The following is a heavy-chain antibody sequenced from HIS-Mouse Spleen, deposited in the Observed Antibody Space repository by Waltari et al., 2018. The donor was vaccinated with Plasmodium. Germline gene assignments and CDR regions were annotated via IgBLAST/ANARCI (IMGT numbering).Heavy chain of an antibody. CDR3: ARRGGSYYYFDY. CDR2: IYYSGST. V-gene: IGHV4-39*01. CDR1: GGSISSSSYY. Sequence: QLQLQESGPGLVKPSETLSLTCTVSGGSISSSSYYWGWIRQPPGKGLEGIGSIYYSGSTYYNPSLKSGVTISVDTAKNQFSRKLSSVTAADTAVYDCARRGGSYYYFDYWGQGTLVTVSS. J-gene: IGHJ4*02. D-gene: IGHD1-26*01.